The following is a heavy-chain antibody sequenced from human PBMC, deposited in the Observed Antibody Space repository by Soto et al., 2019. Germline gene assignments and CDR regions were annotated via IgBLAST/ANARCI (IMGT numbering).Heavy chain of an antibody. Sequence: LRLSCVASGFSFNTYSLKWVRQAPGKGLELVSSISSKSSYIYYADSVKGRFTVSRDNAKNTVYLQLTSLRADDTAVYYCARQAAGTAFFDYWGQGTLVTVSS. CDR2: ISSKSSYI. D-gene: IGHD6-13*01. J-gene: IGHJ4*02. V-gene: IGHV3-21*01. CDR1: GFSFNTYS. CDR3: ARQAAGTAFFDY.